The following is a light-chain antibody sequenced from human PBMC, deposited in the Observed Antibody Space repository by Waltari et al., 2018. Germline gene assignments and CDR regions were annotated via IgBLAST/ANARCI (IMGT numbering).Light chain of an antibody. V-gene: IGLV5-45*03. CDR1: SAITLGTYR. Sequence: QAVLTQPSSLSASPGASASLTCPLRSAITLGTYRIYWYQQKPGSPPQYPLRYKSDSDKQQGSGVPSRFSGSKDASANAGILLISGLQSEDEADYYCMIWHSSAVVFGGGTKLTVL. CDR3: MIWHSSAVV. J-gene: IGLJ2*01. CDR2: YKSDSDK.